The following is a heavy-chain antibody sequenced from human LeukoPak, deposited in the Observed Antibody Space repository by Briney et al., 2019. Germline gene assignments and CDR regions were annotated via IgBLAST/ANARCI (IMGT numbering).Heavy chain of an antibody. Sequence: SETLSLTCAVSGGSFSDYYWSWIRQSLIKGLEWIGEINHSGSTHYNPSLKSRVTISVDTSKNQFSLRLTSVTAADTAVYYCARKEGGQLVNTRRWFDPWGQGTLVTVSS. D-gene: IGHD6-13*01. CDR1: GGSFSDYY. CDR2: INHSGST. CDR3: ARKEGGQLVNTRRWFDP. J-gene: IGHJ5*02. V-gene: IGHV4-34*01.